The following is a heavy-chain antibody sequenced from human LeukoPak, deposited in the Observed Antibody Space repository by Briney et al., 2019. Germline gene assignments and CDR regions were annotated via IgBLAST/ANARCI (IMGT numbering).Heavy chain of an antibody. CDR1: GGSISSGGYY. D-gene: IGHD3-22*01. V-gene: IGHV4-30-2*01. CDR3: ARELRYDNSDSGAF. CDR2: IYHSGST. J-gene: IGHJ3*01. Sequence: PSQTLSLTCTVSGGSISSGGYYWSWIRQLPGKGLGWIGYIYHSGSTYYNPSLKSRVTISVDRSKNQFSLKLSSVTAADTAVYYCARELRYDNSDSGAFWGQGTVVTVSS.